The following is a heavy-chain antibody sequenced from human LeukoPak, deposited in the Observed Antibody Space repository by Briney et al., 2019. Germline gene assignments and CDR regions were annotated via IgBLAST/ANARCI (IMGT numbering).Heavy chain of an antibody. J-gene: IGHJ4*02. D-gene: IGHD4-17*01. CDR2: IKSKTDGGTT. CDR1: GFTFSNAW. V-gene: IGHV3-15*01. Sequence: PGGSLRLSCAASGFTFSNAWMSRVRQAPGKGLEWVGRIKSKTDGGTTDYAAPVKGRFTISRDDSKNTLYLQMNSLKTEDTAVYYCTTDPTVTTLDYWGQGTLVTVSS. CDR3: TTDPTVTTLDY.